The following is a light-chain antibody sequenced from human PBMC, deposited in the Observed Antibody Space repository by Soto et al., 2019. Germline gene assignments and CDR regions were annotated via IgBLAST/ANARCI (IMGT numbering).Light chain of an antibody. J-gene: IGKJ4*01. CDR1: QAVSSIL. CDR2: GAS. V-gene: IGKV3-20*01. Sequence: EVVLTQSPGTLSLSPGERATLSCRASQAVSSILLAWYQQKPGQAPRLLIYGASSRATGIPDRFSGSGSGTDFTLTVSRLEPEEFAVYYCQQPGPSPIFGGGTKVEIK. CDR3: QQPGPSPI.